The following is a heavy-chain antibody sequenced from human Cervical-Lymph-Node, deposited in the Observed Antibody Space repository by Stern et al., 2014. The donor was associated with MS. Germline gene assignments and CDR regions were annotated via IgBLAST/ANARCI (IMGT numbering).Heavy chain of an antibody. J-gene: IGHJ4*02. Sequence: VQLVESGGGLIQPGGSLRLSCAASGFTVSSNYMSWVRQAPGKGLEWVSVIYSGGSTYYADSVKGRFTISRDNSKNTLYLQMNSLRAEDTAVYYCARVPDFWSGYYYFDYWGQGTLVTVSS. CDR2: IYSGGST. V-gene: IGHV3-53*01. D-gene: IGHD3-3*01. CDR1: GFTVSSNY. CDR3: ARVPDFWSGYYYFDY.